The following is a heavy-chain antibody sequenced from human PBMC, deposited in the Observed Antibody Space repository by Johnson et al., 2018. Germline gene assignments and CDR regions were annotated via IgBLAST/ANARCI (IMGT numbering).Heavy chain of an antibody. Sequence: VQLVESGGGLVKPGGSLKLSRAASGFTFSNAWMSWVRQAPGKGLEWVGRMNSQTAGGTTDFAAPVKGRFPISRDDSKNTLYLQMNSLKTEETAVYYCPTGKREYYGAGSYYPFRGMDVWGQGATVTVSS. CDR3: PTGKREYYGAGSYYPFRGMDV. CDR1: GFTFSNAW. CDR2: MNSQTAGGTT. J-gene: IGHJ6*02. V-gene: IGHV3-15*01. D-gene: IGHD3-10*01.